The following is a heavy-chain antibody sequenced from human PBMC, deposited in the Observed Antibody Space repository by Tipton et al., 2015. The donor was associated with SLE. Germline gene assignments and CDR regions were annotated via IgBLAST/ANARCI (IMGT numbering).Heavy chain of an antibody. CDR3: ADIQGYFDY. CDR2: ISYSGAET. Sequence: SLRLSCAASGFSFGSYAMHWVRQAPGKGLEWVSFISYSGAETYYADSVKGRFTVSRDNSKGTLYLQMNSLRPDDTAVYFCADIQGYFDYWGQGTLVTVSS. J-gene: IGHJ4*02. V-gene: IGHV3-30*04. CDR1: GFSFGSYA.